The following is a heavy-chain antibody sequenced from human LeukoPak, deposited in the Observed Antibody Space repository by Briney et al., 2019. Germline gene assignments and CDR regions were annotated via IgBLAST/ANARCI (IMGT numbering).Heavy chain of an antibody. CDR3: AKDNYGGNPLGYYYYYMDV. Sequence: GGSLRLSCTASGFTFSSYAMRWVRQAPGKGLEWVSAISGSGGSTYYADSVKGRFTISRDNSKNTLYLQTNSLRAEDTAVYYCAKDNYGGNPLGYYYYYMDVWGKGTTVTVSS. J-gene: IGHJ6*03. CDR2: ISGSGGST. V-gene: IGHV3-23*01. CDR1: GFTFSSYA. D-gene: IGHD4-23*01.